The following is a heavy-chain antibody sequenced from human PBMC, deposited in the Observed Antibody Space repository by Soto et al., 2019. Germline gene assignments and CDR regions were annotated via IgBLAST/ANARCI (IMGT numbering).Heavy chain of an antibody. J-gene: IGHJ5*02. CDR2: IYHSGST. CDR1: GGSISSSNW. Sequence: QVQLQESGPGLVKPSGTLSLTCAVSGGSISSSNWWRWVRQPPGKGLEWIGEIYHSGSTNYNPSLKIRVTISVDTSKNQFSLKLSSVTAADTAVYYCARDYMVRGVMRWFDPWGQGTLVTVSS. CDR3: ARDYMVRGVMRWFDP. D-gene: IGHD3-10*01. V-gene: IGHV4-4*02.